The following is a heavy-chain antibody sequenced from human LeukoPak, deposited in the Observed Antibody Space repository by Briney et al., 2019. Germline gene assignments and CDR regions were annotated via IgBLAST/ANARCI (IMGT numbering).Heavy chain of an antibody. CDR1: GASFSGYY. CDR2: INHSGST. CDR3: ARASSSGGLLDY. D-gene: IGHD6-6*01. V-gene: IGHV4-34*01. Sequence: SETLSLTCAVYGASFSGYYWSWIRQPPGKGLEWIGEINHSGSTNYNPSLKSRVTISVDTSKSQFSLKLSSVTAADTAVYYCARASSSGGLLDYWGQGTLVTVSS. J-gene: IGHJ4*02.